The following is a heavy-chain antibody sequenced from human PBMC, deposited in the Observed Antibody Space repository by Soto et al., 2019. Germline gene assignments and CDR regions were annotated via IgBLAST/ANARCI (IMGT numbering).Heavy chain of an antibody. D-gene: IGHD6-13*01. J-gene: IGHJ4*02. V-gene: IGHV3-21*01. Sequence: GGSLRLSCAASGFTFSSYSMNWVRQAPGKGLEWVSSISSSSSYIYYADSVKGRFTISRDNAKNSLYLQMNSLRAEDTAVYYCARGRAAAGTCYGYWGQGTLVTVSS. CDR3: ARGRAAAGTCYGY. CDR1: GFTFSSYS. CDR2: ISSSSSYI.